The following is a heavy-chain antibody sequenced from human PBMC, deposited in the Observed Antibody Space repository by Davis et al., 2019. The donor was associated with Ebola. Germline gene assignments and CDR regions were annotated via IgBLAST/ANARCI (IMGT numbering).Heavy chain of an antibody. CDR3: ARDLGYCSGGSCFVYYYYGMKV. D-gene: IGHD2-15*01. CDR2: ISYDGSNK. Sequence: GESLKISCAASGFTFSSYAMHWVRQAPGKGLEWVAVISYDGSNKYYADSVKGRFTISRDNSKNTLYLQMNSLRAEDTAVYYCARDLGYCSGGSCFVYYYYGMKVWGQGTTVTVSS. J-gene: IGHJ6*02. CDR1: GFTFSSYA. V-gene: IGHV3-30-3*01.